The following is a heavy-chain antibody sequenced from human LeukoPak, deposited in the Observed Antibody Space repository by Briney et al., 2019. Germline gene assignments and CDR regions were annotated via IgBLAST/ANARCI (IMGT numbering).Heavy chain of an antibody. J-gene: IGHJ4*02. D-gene: IGHD1-7*01. CDR2: ISYDGSNK. Sequence: GGSLRLSCAASGFTFSSYAMHWVRQAPGKGLEWVAVISYDGSNKYCADSVKGRFTISRDNSKNTLYLQMNSLRAEDTAVYYCARFTITGTTGWGQGTLVTVSS. CDR3: ARFTITGTTG. V-gene: IGHV3-30*04. CDR1: GFTFSSYA.